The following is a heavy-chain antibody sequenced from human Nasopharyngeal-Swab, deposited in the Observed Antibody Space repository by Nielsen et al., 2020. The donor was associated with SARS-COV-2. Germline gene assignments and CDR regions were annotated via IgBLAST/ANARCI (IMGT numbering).Heavy chain of an antibody. CDR1: GGSISSSSYY. J-gene: IGHJ6*02. Sequence: SETLSLTCTVSGGSISSSSYYWGWIRQPPGKGLEWIGSIYTSGSTNYNPSLKSRVTMSVDTSKNQFSLKLSSVTAADTAVYYCARGADYYDFWSGYPSGMDVWGQGTTVTVSS. V-gene: IGHV4-39*07. CDR2: IYTSGST. D-gene: IGHD3-3*01. CDR3: ARGADYYDFWSGYPSGMDV.